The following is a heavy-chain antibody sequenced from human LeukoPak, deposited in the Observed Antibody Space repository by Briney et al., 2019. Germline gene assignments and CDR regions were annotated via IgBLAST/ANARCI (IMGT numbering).Heavy chain of an antibody. D-gene: IGHD4-17*01. Sequence: ASVKVSCKTSGYTFTGHYMHWVRQAPGQGLEWMGWINPNSGATKSAQKFQGRVTMTRDTSFTTAYMELYSLRSDDTALYYCAREMTPVGGSPLIWFDPWGQGTLVTVSS. V-gene: IGHV1-2*02. J-gene: IGHJ5*02. CDR2: INPNSGAT. CDR1: GYTFTGHY. CDR3: AREMTPVGGSPLIWFDP.